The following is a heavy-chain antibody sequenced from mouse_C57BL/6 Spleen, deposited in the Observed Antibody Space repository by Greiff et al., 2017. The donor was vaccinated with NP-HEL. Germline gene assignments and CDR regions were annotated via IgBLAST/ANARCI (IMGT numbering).Heavy chain of an antibody. CDR1: GFTFSDYG. V-gene: IGHV5-17*01. D-gene: IGHD1-1*02. Sequence: EVKLVESGGGLVKPGGSLKLSCAASGFTFSDYGMHWVRQAPEKGLEWVAYISSGSSTIYYADTVKGRFTISRDNAKNTLFLQMTSLRSEDTAMYYGARPPQLWSTTAGAMDYWGQGTSVTVSS. CDR2: ISSGSSTI. CDR3: ARPPQLWSTTAGAMDY. J-gene: IGHJ4*01.